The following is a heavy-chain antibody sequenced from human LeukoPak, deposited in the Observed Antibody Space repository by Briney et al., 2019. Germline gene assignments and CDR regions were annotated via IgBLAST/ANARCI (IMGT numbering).Heavy chain of an antibody. CDR1: GGSVSSGTYY. D-gene: IGHD3-9*01. CDR2: ISYSGTN. Sequence: SETLSLICTVSGGSVSSGTYYWSWIRQPPGKELEWIGYISYSGTNNYNPSLKSRVTISKDTSKNQFSLKLTSVTAADTAVYYCARDHDWGDFDYWGRGILITVSS. V-gene: IGHV4-61*01. CDR3: ARDHDWGDFDY. J-gene: IGHJ4*02.